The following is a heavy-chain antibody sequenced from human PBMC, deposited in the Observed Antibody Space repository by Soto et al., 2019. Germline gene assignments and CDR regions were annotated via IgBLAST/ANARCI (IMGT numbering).Heavy chain of an antibody. CDR1: GFTFSAYG. CDR2: ISGSGGST. CDR3: AKVHGSGSYYRPTSVDYYYGMDV. J-gene: IGHJ6*02. Sequence: GGSLRLSCAASGFTFSAYGMHWVRQAPGKGLEWVSAISGSGGSTYYADSVKGRFTISRDNSKNTLYLQMNSLRAEDTAVYYCAKVHGSGSYYRPTSVDYYYGMDVWGQGTTVTVSS. V-gene: IGHV3-23*01. D-gene: IGHD3-10*01.